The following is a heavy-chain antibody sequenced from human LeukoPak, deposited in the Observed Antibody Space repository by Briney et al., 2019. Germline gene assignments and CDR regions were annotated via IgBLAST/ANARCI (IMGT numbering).Heavy chain of an antibody. CDR1: GGSISSSSYH. CDR2: IYYSGSA. D-gene: IGHD3-22*01. CDR3: ARHDSSGLDY. J-gene: IGHJ4*02. Sequence: SETLSLTCTVSGGSISSSSYHWGWLRQPPGKGLEWIGNIYYSGSAYYNPSLKSRLTISVDTSKNQFSLNLSSVTAADTAVYYCARHDSSGLDYWGQGTLVTVSS. V-gene: IGHV4-39*01.